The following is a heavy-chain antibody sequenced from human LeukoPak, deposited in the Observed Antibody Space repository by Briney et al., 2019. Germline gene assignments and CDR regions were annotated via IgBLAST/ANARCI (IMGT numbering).Heavy chain of an antibody. CDR1: GYTFTIYD. J-gene: IGHJ6*03. Sequence: ASVKLSFKASGYTFTIYDINWVRQAPGQGLEWMGLMNPNSGNTGYAQKFQGRVTMTRNTSISTAYMELRSLRSEDTAVYYCARGRKYSSSWYGAYYYYYMDVWGKGTTVTISS. D-gene: IGHD6-13*01. CDR3: ARGRKYSSSWYGAYYYYYMDV. V-gene: IGHV1-8*01. CDR2: MNPNSGNT.